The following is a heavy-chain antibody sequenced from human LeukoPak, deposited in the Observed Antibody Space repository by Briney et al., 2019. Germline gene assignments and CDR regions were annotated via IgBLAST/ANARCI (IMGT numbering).Heavy chain of an antibody. D-gene: IGHD3-10*01. CDR1: GYTFTSYG. CDR2: MNPNSGNT. J-gene: IGHJ6*02. V-gene: IGHV1-8*02. Sequence: ASVTVSCKASGYTFTSYGISWVRQAPGQGLEWMGWMNPNSGNTGYAQKFQGRVTMTRNTSISTAYMELSSLRSEDTAVYYCASAKWFGELFGMDVWGQGTTVTVSS. CDR3: ASAKWFGELFGMDV.